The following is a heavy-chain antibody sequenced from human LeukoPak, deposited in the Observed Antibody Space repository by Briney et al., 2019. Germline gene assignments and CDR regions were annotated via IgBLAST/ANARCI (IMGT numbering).Heavy chain of an antibody. CDR2: IIPIFGTA. V-gene: IGHV1-69*13. CDR3: ASSSESPYYLDY. Sequence: SVKVSCKASGGTFSSYAISWVRQAPGQGLEWMGGIIPIFGTANYAQKFQGRVTITADESTSTAYMELSSLRSEDTAVYYCASSSESPYYLDYWGQGTLGTVSS. CDR1: GGTFSSYA. J-gene: IGHJ4*02.